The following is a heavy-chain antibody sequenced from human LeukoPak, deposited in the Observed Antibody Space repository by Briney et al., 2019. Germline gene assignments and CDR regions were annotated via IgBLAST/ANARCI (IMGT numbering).Heavy chain of an antibody. D-gene: IGHD1-26*01. CDR2: FYTSGST. J-gene: IGHJ3*02. Sequence: PSETLSLTCTVSGGSIRSYHWSWIRQPAGKGLEWIGRFYTSGSTNYNPSLKSRVTISVDTSKNQFSLKLSSVTAADTAVYYCARDLVGATDAFDIWGQGTMVTVSS. CDR1: GGSIRSYH. V-gene: IGHV4-4*07. CDR3: ARDLVGATDAFDI.